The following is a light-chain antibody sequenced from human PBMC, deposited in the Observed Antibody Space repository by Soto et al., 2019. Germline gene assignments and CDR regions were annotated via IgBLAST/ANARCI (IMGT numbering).Light chain of an antibody. CDR1: QNIGDW. CDR3: HQYDTYS. J-gene: IGKJ1*01. V-gene: IGKV1-5*01. CDR2: HAS. Sequence: DIHLTQSPSTLPSFVGDRCTITGLASQNIGDWLASYRQKPGTAPKHLIYHASTLVSGVPSRFSGSGSGTEFTLHISSLQPDDFATYFCHQYDTYSFGQGTKVDI.